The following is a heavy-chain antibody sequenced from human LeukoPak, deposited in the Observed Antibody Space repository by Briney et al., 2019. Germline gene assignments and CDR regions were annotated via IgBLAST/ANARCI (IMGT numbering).Heavy chain of an antibody. D-gene: IGHD5-24*01. Sequence: ASVSVSCKASGYTFTSYDIKWVRQAPGQGLEWMGWMNPNSGNTGYAQKFQGRVTITRNTSISTAYMELSSLRSEDTAVYYCARGLRWLQSPYYFDYWGQGTLVTVSS. CDR3: ARGLRWLQSPYYFDY. J-gene: IGHJ4*02. CDR2: MNPNSGNT. V-gene: IGHV1-8*03. CDR1: GYTFTSYD.